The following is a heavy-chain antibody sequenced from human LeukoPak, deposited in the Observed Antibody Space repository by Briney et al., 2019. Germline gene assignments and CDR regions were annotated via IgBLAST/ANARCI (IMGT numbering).Heavy chain of an antibody. CDR3: ARAAERGDFWSGYLSSYMDV. V-gene: IGHV4-38-2*02. CDR2: IYHSGST. J-gene: IGHJ6*03. Sequence: SETLSLTCSVSGYSISSGYYWGWIRQPPGKGLEWIGSIYHSGSTYYNTSLKSRVTISVDTSKNQFSLKLSSVTAADTAVYYCARAAERGDFWSGYLSSYMDVWGKGTTVTVSS. D-gene: IGHD3-3*01. CDR1: GYSISSGYY.